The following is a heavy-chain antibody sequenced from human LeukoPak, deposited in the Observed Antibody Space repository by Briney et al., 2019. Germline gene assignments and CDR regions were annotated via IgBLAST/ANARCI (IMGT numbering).Heavy chain of an antibody. CDR2: IYYSGST. J-gene: IGHJ5*02. V-gene: IGHV4-31*03. CDR3: ARVEGIGANWFDP. CDR1: GGSISSGGYY. Sequence: SQTLSLTCTVSGGSISSGGYYWSWIRQHPGKGLEWIGYIYYSGSTYYNPSLKSRVTISVDTSRNQFSLKLSSVTAADTAVYYCARVEGIGANWFDPWGQGTLVTVSS. D-gene: IGHD6-13*01.